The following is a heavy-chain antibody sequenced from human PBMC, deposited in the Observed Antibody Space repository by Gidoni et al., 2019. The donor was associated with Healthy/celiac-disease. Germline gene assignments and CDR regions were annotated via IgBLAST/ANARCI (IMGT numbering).Heavy chain of an antibody. CDR3: AKVRDEWFDY. CDR2: ISGSGGRT. V-gene: IGHV3-23*01. D-gene: IGHD3-3*01. J-gene: IGHJ4*02. CDR1: GFTFSSYA. Sequence: EVQLLVSGGVLVQPGGSLRLFCTASGFTFSSYAMSWVRQAPGKGLEWVSAISGSGGRTYYADSVKGRFTISRDNSKNTLYLQMNSLRAEDTAVYYCAKVRDEWFDYWGQGTLVTVSS.